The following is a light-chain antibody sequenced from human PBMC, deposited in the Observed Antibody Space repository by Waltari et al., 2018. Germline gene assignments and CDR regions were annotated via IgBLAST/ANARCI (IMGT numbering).Light chain of an antibody. CDR3: CSYAGQYTWV. V-gene: IGLV2-11*02. CDR2: DVS. CDR1: SSNVAPYNY. J-gene: IGLJ3*02. Sequence: QSALSQPRSLSGSPEQSVTSPCTGTSSNVAPYNYYSWYQQNPGKPPKHMIFDVSKRPSGVPDRFSGSKSDDTASLTISGLQPADEADYYCCSYAGQYTWVFGGGTKLTVL.